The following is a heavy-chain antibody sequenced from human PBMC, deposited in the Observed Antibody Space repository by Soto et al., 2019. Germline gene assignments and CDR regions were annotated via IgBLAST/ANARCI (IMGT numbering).Heavy chain of an antibody. D-gene: IGHD6-6*01. Sequence: ESGGGLVQPGGSLRLSCAASGFTFSDHYMDWVRQAPGKGLEWVGRSRDKVNSYTTEYAASVRGRFTISRDHSQNSLFLQMYTLKAEDTAVYYCVRGPAARPGELYYYGLDVWGQGTTVTVSS. V-gene: IGHV3-72*01. CDR1: GFTFSDHY. CDR2: SRDKVNSYTT. J-gene: IGHJ6*02. CDR3: VRGPAARPGELYYYGLDV.